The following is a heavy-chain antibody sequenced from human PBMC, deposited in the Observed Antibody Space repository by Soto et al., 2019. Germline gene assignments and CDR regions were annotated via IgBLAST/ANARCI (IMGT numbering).Heavy chain of an antibody. Sequence: EVLLVESGGGLIQPGGSLRLSCAASGFTVSGNSMSWVRQAPGKGLEWVSLIDSGGSTYYADSVKGRFTISRDNPKNMLFLQMNSLRAEDMAVYYCARGGDLDVWGQGTTVTVSS. CDR3: ARGGDLDV. V-gene: IGHV3-53*01. J-gene: IGHJ6*02. CDR1: GFTVSGNS. D-gene: IGHD3-16*01. CDR2: IDSGGST.